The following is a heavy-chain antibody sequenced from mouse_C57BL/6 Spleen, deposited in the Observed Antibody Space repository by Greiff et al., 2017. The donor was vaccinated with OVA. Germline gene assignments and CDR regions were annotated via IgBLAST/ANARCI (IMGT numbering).Heavy chain of an antibody. Sequence: QVQLQQPGAELVRPGTSVKLSCKASGYTFTSYWMHWVKQRPGQGLAWIGVLDPSDSYTNYNQKFKGKATLTVDTSSSTAYMQLSSLTSEDSAVYYCARLGRGAMDYWGQGPSVTVSS. J-gene: IGHJ4*01. V-gene: IGHV1-59*01. CDR1: GYTFTSYW. CDR2: LDPSDSYT. CDR3: ARLGRGAMDY.